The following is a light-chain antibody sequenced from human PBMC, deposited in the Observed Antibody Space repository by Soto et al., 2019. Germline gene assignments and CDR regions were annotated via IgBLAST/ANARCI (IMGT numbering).Light chain of an antibody. CDR2: GNS. J-gene: IGLJ1*01. CDR3: QSYDSSLSALYV. CDR1: SSNIGAGYD. V-gene: IGLV1-40*01. Sequence: QSVLTQPPSVSGAPGQRVTISCTGSSSNIGAGYDVHWYQQLPGTAPKLLIYGNSNRPQGVPDRFSGSKSGTSASLAITGLQAEDEADYYCQSYDSSLSALYVFGTGTKVTVL.